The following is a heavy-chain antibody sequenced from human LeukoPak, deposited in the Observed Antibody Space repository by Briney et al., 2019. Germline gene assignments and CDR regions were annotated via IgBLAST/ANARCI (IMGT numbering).Heavy chain of an antibody. Sequence: SETLSLTCTVSGGSISSSSYYWGWIRQPPGKGLEWIGSIYYSGSTYYNLSLKSRVTISVDTSKNQFSLKLSSVTAADTAVYYCARHTAAGPNYYYYMDVWGKGTTVTVSS. D-gene: IGHD6-13*01. CDR2: IYYSGST. CDR1: GGSISSSSYY. CDR3: ARHTAAGPNYYYYMDV. V-gene: IGHV4-39*01. J-gene: IGHJ6*03.